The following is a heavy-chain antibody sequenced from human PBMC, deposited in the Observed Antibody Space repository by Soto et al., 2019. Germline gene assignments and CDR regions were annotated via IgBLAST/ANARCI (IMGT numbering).Heavy chain of an antibody. D-gene: IGHD2-15*01. V-gene: IGHV3-66*01. J-gene: IGHJ4*02. CDR1: GFTVSSNY. Sequence: EVQLVESGGGLVQPGGSLRLSCAASGFTVSSNYMSWVRQAPGKGLEWVSVIYSGGSTYYADSVKGRFTISRDNSKNTLYLQMNSLRAEETAVYDCARNGWSGGSCGDDYWGQGTLVTVSS. CDR2: IYSGGST. CDR3: ARNGWSGGSCGDDY.